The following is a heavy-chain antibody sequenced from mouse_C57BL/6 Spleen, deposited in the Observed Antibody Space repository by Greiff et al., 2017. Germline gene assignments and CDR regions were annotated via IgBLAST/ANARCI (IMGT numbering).Heavy chain of an antibody. V-gene: IGHV1-39*01. D-gene: IGHD1-1*01. CDR3: AREDLLYGHGLFDY. CDR1: GYSFTDYN. J-gene: IGHJ2*02. CDR2: INPNYGTT. Sequence: VQLKQSGPELVKPGASVKLSCKASGYSFTDYNMNWVKQSNGKSLEWIGVINPNYGTTSYNQKFKGKATFTVDQSSSTAYMQLNSLTSEYSAVYDCAREDLLYGHGLFDYWGQGTSLTVSS.